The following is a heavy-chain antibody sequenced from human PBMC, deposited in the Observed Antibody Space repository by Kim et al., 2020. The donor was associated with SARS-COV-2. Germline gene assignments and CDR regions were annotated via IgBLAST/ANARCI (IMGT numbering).Heavy chain of an antibody. D-gene: IGHD1-1*01. Sequence: GGSLRLSCAASGFTFSGSAMHWVRQASGKGLEWVGRIRSKANNYATAYAASVKGRFTISRDDSKNTAYLQMNSLKTEDTAVYYCTHVPGTTLALWDAFDTWGQGTMVTVSS. CDR3: THVPGTTLALWDAFDT. CDR2: IRSKANNYAT. CDR1: GFTFSGSA. V-gene: IGHV3-73*01. J-gene: IGHJ3*02.